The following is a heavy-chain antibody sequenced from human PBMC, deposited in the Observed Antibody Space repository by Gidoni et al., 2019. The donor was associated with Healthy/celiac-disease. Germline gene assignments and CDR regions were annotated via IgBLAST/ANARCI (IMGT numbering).Heavy chain of an antibody. CDR2: IYYSGST. CDR1: GGPTSSSSYY. J-gene: IGHJ5*02. Sequence: QLQLQESGPGLVKPSETPSLTCPVHGGPTSSSSYYWGWISQPPGKGLEWIGSIYYSGSTYYNPSLKSRVTISVDTSKNQFSLKLSSVTAADTAVYYCASGYDFWSGYYWSWGQGTLVTVSS. D-gene: IGHD3-3*01. CDR3: ASGYDFWSGYYWS. V-gene: IGHV4-39*01.